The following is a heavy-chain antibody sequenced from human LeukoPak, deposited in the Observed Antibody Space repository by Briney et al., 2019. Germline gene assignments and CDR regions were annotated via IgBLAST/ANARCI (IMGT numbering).Heavy chain of an antibody. CDR1: GFTFSSYA. Sequence: GGSLRLSCAASGFTFSSYAMHWVRQAPGKGPEWVALIPYDGSNKYYADSVKGRFTVSRDNAKNSLYLQMNSLRAEDTAVYYCAELGITMIGGVWGKGTTVTISS. CDR3: AELGITMIGGV. J-gene: IGHJ6*04. CDR2: IPYDGSNK. V-gene: IGHV3-30*04. D-gene: IGHD3-10*02.